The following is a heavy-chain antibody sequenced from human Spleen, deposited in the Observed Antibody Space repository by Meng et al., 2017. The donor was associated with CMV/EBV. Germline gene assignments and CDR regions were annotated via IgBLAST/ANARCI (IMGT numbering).Heavy chain of an antibody. CDR3: ARGAAISTVGWFDP. CDR2: ISAYNGNT. Sequence: VRCGAEVKQPGASVQGACKASGYTFYNYGISWVRQAPGQGLEWMGWISAYNGNTNYAQKLQGRVTMTTDTSTSTAYMELRSLRSDDTAVYYCARGAAISTVGWFDPWGQGTLVTVSS. V-gene: IGHV1-18*01. J-gene: IGHJ5*02. D-gene: IGHD2-2*01. CDR1: GYTFYNYG.